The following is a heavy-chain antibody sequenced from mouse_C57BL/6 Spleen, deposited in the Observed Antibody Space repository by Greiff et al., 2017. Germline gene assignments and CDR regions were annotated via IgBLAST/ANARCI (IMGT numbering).Heavy chain of an antibody. Sequence: VQLQQPGAELVRPGSSVKLSCKASGYTFTSYWMHWVKQRPIQGLEWIGNIDPSDSETHYNQKFKDKATLTVDKSSSTAYMQLSSLTSEDSAVYYCARSNIYYGNYYFDDWGKGTTLTVSS. CDR3: ARSNIYYGNYYFDD. D-gene: IGHD2-1*01. V-gene: IGHV1-52*01. CDR2: IDPSDSET. CDR1: GYTFTSYW. J-gene: IGHJ2*01.